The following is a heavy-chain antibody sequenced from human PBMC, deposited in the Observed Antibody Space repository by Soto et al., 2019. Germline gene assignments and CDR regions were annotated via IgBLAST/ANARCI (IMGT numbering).Heavy chain of an antibody. J-gene: IGHJ5*02. D-gene: IGHD3-16*01. CDR1: GFSFSDYY. Sequence: QVQLVESGGGLVKPGGSLRLSCAASGFSFSDYYMSWIRQAPGKGLEWISYISNSGRTIYYADSLKGRFTISRDNAKNSLYLQMNSLRVDYTAIYYCARLPYPWGWFDPWGQGTLVTVSS. CDR2: ISNSGRTI. CDR3: ARLPYPWGWFDP. V-gene: IGHV3-11*01.